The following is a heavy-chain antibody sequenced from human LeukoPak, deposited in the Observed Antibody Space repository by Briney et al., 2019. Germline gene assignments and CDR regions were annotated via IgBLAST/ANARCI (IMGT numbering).Heavy chain of an antibody. V-gene: IGHV3-23*01. J-gene: IGHJ4*02. CDR1: GFTFSDYA. CDR3: AKRGSYSSSFTSTFDY. Sequence: PGGSLRLSCAASGFTFSDYAMTWVRQAPGKGLEWVSTINNGGAINYADSVKGRFTISRDNPKNTLYLQMNSLRAEDTAVYYCAKRGSYSSSFTSTFDYWGQGTLVTVSS. CDR2: INNGGAI. D-gene: IGHD6-6*01.